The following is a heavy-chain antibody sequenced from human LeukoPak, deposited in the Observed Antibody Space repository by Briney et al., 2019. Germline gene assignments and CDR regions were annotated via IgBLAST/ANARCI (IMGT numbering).Heavy chain of an antibody. CDR2: INAGNGNT. J-gene: IGHJ4*02. CDR1: GYTFTSYA. V-gene: IGHV1-3*01. Sequence: ASVKVSCKASGYTFTSYAMHWVRQAPGQRLEWMGWINAGNGNTKYSQKFQGRVTITRDTSASTAYMELSSLRSEDTAVYYCARDLGFVAALDYWGQGTLVTVSS. CDR3: ARDLGFVAALDY. D-gene: IGHD6-25*01.